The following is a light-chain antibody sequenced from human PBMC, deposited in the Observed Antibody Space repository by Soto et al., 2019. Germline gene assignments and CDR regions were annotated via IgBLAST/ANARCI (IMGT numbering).Light chain of an antibody. J-gene: IGLJ3*02. CDR1: SSNIGDNY. Sequence: QSVLTQPPSVSVAPGQKVTISCSGSSSNIGDNYVSWYQQVPGTAPQVLIYDNNKRPSGIPDRFSGSKSGTSATLGITGLQTGDEADYYCGTWDSSLSAGVFGGGTKVTVL. CDR3: GTWDSSLSAGV. V-gene: IGLV1-51*01. CDR2: DNN.